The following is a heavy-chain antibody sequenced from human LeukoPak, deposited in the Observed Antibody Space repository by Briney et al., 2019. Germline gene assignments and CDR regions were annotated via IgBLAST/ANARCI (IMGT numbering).Heavy chain of an antibody. CDR2: IYTSGST. J-gene: IGHJ4*02. V-gene: IGHV4-61*02. Sequence: PSETLSLTCTVSGGSINSGSYYWSWIRQPAGKGLEWIGRIYTSGSTNYNPSLKSRVTISVDTSKNQFSLKLNSVTAADTAVYYCARGWDVVGFDYWGQGTLVTVSS. CDR1: GGSINSGSYY. CDR3: ARGWDVVGFDY. D-gene: IGHD1-26*01.